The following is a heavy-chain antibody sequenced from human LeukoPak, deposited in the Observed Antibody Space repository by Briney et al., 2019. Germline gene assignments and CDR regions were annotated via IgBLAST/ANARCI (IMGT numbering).Heavy chain of an antibody. CDR3: AKDILPRYSSGWTSGFDY. CDR1: GFTFSSYG. V-gene: IGHV3-30*18. J-gene: IGHJ4*02. Sequence: GGSLRLSCAASGFTFSSYGMHWVRQAPGKGLEWVAVISYDGSNKYYADSVEGRFTISRDNSKNTLYLQMNSLRAEDTAVYYCAKDILPRYSSGWTSGFDYWGQGTLVTVSS. CDR2: ISYDGSNK. D-gene: IGHD6-19*01.